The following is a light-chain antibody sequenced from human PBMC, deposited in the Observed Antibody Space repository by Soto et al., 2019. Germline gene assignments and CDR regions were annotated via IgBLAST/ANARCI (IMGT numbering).Light chain of an antibody. V-gene: IGKV3-15*01. CDR2: GAS. CDR3: QEYNTWPWT. Sequence: ETLMTQSPATLSVSPVERATLSCMASQSVNNNLAWYQQKLGQAPRVLIYGASTRATGIPARFTGSGSGTEFILTITSLQSEDSAVYYCQEYNTWPWTFGQGTKVDIK. CDR1: QSVNNN. J-gene: IGKJ1*01.